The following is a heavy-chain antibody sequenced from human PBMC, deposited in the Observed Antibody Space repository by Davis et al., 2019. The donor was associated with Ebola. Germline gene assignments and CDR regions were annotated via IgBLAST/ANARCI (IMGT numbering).Heavy chain of an antibody. CDR1: GGSVSSGSYY. CDR3: ARGGGMATIPFDY. CDR2: IYYSGST. J-gene: IGHJ4*02. V-gene: IGHV4-61*01. D-gene: IGHD5-24*01. Sequence: PSETLSLTCTVSGGSVSSGSYYWSWIRQPPGKGLEWIGYIYYSGSTNYNPSLKSRVTISVDTSKNQFSLKLSSVTAADTAVYYCARGGGMATIPFDYWGQGTLVTVSS.